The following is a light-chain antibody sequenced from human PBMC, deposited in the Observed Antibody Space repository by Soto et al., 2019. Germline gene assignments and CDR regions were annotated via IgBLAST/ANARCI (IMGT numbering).Light chain of an antibody. CDR1: QSVSSSY. V-gene: IGKV3-20*01. CDR2: GAS. CDR3: QQYGSSTSWT. J-gene: IGKJ1*01. Sequence: EIVFTQSPGTLSLSPGXRATLSCRASQSVSSSYLAWYQQKPGQAPRLLIYGASNRATGIPDRFSGSGSGTDFTLTISRLEPEDFAVYYCQQYGSSTSWTFGQGTKVDIK.